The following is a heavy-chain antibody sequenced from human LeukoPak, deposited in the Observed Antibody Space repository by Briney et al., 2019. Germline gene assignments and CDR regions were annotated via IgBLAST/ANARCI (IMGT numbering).Heavy chain of an antibody. D-gene: IGHD3-16*01. J-gene: IGHJ4*02. CDR3: ARVPRELGGY. V-gene: IGHV1-8*01. CDR2: MNPNSGIT. Sequence: GASVKVSCKASGYTFTNYDINWVRQATGQGLEWMGYMNPNSGITTYAQKFQGRVTMTRNTSISTAYMELSSLRSEDTAVYYCARVPRELGGYWGQGTLVTVSS. CDR1: GYTFTNYD.